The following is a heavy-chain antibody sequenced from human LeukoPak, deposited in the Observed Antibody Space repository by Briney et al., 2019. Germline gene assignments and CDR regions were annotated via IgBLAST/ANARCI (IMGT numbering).Heavy chain of an antibody. CDR3: TAPMISDYYYYMDV. V-gene: IGHV3-15*01. Sequence: GGSLRLSCAASGFTFSSYEMNWVRQAPGKGLEWVGRIKSKTDGGTTDYAAPVKGRFTISRDDSKNTLYLQMNSLKTEDTAVYYCTAPMISDYYYYMDVWGKGTTVTISS. D-gene: IGHD3-22*01. J-gene: IGHJ6*03. CDR2: IKSKTDGGTT. CDR1: GFTFSSYE.